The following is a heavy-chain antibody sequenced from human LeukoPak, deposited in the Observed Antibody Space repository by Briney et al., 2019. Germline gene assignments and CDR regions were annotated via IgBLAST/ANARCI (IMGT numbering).Heavy chain of an antibody. CDR3: ARDIADMPGRDSYGYDY. J-gene: IGHJ4*02. D-gene: IGHD5-18*01. CDR2: ICSSGSTI. CDR1: GFTFSNYE. Sequence: GGSLRLSCAASGFTFSNYEMNWVRQAPGKGLEWGSYICSSGSTIWYADSVKGRFTISRDNAKNSLYLQMNSLRAEDSAVYYCARDIADMPGRDSYGYDYWGQGTLVTVSS. V-gene: IGHV3-48*03.